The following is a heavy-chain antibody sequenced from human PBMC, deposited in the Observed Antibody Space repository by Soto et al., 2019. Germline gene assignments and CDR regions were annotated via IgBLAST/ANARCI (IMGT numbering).Heavy chain of an antibody. CDR1: GYTFTSYY. V-gene: IGHV1-46*01. J-gene: IGHJ6*02. CDR2: INPSGVST. D-gene: IGHD1-26*01. CDR3: ARVATFYYYGMDV. Sequence: ASVKVACKASGYTFTSYYMHWVRRAPGQGLEWMGIINPSGVSTSYAQKFQGRVTMTRDTSTSTVYMELSSLRSEDTAVYYCARVATFYYYGMDVWGQGTTVTVSS.